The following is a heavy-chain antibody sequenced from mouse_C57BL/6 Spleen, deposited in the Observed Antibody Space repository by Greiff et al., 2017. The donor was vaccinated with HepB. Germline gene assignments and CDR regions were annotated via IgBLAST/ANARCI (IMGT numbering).Heavy chain of an antibody. Sequence: VQRVESGPELVKPGASVKISCKASGYAFSSSWMNWVKQRPGKGLEWIGRIYPGDGDTNYNGKFKGKATLTADKSSSTAYMQLSSLTSEDSAVYFCAISWDEGGYWGQGTTLTVSS. D-gene: IGHD4-1*01. J-gene: IGHJ2*01. V-gene: IGHV1-82*01. CDR2: IYPGDGDT. CDR3: AISWDEGGY. CDR1: GYAFSSSW.